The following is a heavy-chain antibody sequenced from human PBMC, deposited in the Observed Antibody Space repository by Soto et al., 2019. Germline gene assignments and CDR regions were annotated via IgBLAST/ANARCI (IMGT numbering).Heavy chain of an antibody. CDR1: GGSFSGYY. D-gene: IGHD2-2*01. CDR2: INHSGST. CDR3: AGGRRNQLPGNGMDV. J-gene: IGHJ6*01. Sequence: PSETLSLTCAVYGGSFSGYYWSWIRQPPGKGLEWIGEINHSGSTNYNPSLKSRVTISVDTSKNQFSLKLSSVTAADTAVYYCAGGRRNQLPGNGMDVWGQGTTVTVSS. V-gene: IGHV4-34*01.